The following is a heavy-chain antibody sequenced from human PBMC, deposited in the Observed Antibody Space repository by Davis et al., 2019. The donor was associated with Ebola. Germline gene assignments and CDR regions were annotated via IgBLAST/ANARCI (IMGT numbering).Heavy chain of an antibody. V-gene: IGHV1-2*02. CDR1: GHTFTGYY. D-gene: IGHD3-22*01. Sequence: ASVKVSCKASGHTFTGYYMHWVRQAPGQGLEWMGWINPNSGGTNYAQKFQGRVTMTRDTSINTAYMELSRLRSDDTAVYYCARIVVRTKGFDYWGQGTLVTVSS. J-gene: IGHJ4*02. CDR2: INPNSGGT. CDR3: ARIVVRTKGFDY.